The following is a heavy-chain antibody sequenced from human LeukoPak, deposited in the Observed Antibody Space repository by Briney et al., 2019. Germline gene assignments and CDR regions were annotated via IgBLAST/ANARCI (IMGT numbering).Heavy chain of an antibody. Sequence: GGSLRLSCTASGFTFGDYAMSWVRQAPGKGLEWVGFIRSKAYGGTTEYAASVKGRSTISRDDSKSIAYLQMNSLKTEDTAVYYCTRTPTSYSSGWYAGLSPTDYFDYWGQGTLVTVSS. J-gene: IGHJ4*02. CDR2: IRSKAYGGTT. CDR1: GFTFGDYA. CDR3: TRTPTSYSSGWYAGLSPTDYFDY. V-gene: IGHV3-49*04. D-gene: IGHD6-19*01.